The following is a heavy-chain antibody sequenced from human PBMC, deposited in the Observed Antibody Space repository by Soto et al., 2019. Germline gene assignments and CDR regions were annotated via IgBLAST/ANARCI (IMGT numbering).Heavy chain of an antibody. CDR1: GGSISSSSYY. J-gene: IGHJ4*02. CDR3: ASSIKNVLRFLEWEPPSDY. Sequence: PSETLSLTCTVSGGSISSSSYYWGWIRQPPGKGLEWIGSIYYSGSTYYNPSLKSRVTISVDTSKNQFSLKLSSVTAADTAVYYCASSIKNVLRFLEWEPPSDYWGQGTLVTVSS. D-gene: IGHD3-3*01. CDR2: IYYSGST. V-gene: IGHV4-39*01.